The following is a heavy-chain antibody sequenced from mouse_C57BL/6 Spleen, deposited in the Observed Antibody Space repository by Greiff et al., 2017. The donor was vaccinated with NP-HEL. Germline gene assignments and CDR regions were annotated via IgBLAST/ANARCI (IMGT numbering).Heavy chain of an antibody. V-gene: IGHV1-26*01. CDR1: GYTFTDYY. J-gene: IGHJ4*01. CDR2: INPNNGGT. Sequence: EVQLQQSGPELVKPGASVKISCKASGYTFTDYYMNWVKQSHGKSLEWIGDINPNNGGTSYNQKFKGKATLTVDKSSSTAYMELRSLTSEDSAVYYCARGGAFYYYGSSFDYYAMDYWGQGTSVTVSS. D-gene: IGHD1-1*01. CDR3: ARGGAFYYYGSSFDYYAMDY.